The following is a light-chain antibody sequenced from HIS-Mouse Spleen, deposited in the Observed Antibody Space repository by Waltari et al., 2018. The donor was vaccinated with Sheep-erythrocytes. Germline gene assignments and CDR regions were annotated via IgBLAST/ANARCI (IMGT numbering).Light chain of an antibody. CDR1: KVGDKY. J-gene: IGLJ2*01. CDR2: QDS. CDR3: QAWDSSTVV. V-gene: IGLV3-1*01. Sequence: SYELTQPPSVSVPPGQTASITCSGDKVGDKYDCWYTQKPGQSPVLVIYQDSKRPSGIPERFSGSNSGNTATLTISGTQAMDEADYYCQAWDSSTVVFGGGTKLTVL.